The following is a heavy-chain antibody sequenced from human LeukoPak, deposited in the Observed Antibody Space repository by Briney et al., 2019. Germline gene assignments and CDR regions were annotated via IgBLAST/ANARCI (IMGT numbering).Heavy chain of an antibody. V-gene: IGHV1-18*01. J-gene: IGHJ4*02. CDR1: GDTFTSYG. CDR3: ARDGHYYGSGSYSRFDY. CDR2: ISAYNGNT. Sequence: GASVKVSCKASGDTFTSYGISWVRQAPGQGLEWMGWISAYNGNTNYAQKLQGRVTMTTDTSTSTAYMELRSLRSDDTAVYYWARDGHYYGSGSYSRFDYWGQGTLVTVSS. D-gene: IGHD3-10*01.